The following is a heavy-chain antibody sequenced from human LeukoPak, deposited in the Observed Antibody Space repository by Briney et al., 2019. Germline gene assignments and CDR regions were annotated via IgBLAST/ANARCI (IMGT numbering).Heavy chain of an antibody. V-gene: IGHV3-7*01. CDR2: IKQDGSQK. J-gene: IGHJ4*02. CDR1: GDSISSSGYY. Sequence: ETLSLTCTVSGDSISSSGYYWGWIRQPPGKGLEWVANIKQDGSQKNYVDSVKGRFTISRDDAKNSLYLQMNNLRVEDTAVYYCARPRATFGVDPFDCWGQGTLVTVSS. D-gene: IGHD3-3*01. CDR3: ARPRATFGVDPFDC.